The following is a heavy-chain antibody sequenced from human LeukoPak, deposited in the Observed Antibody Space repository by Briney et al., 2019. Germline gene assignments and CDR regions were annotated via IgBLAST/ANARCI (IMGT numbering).Heavy chain of an antibody. CDR1: GFTFTGHT. V-gene: IGHV3-23*01. CDR3: AKDPNPFYDFWSGYK. D-gene: IGHD3-3*01. J-gene: IGHJ4*02. Sequence: GGSLRLSCAASGFTFTGHTMTWLRQAPGKGLEWVSIIGGRDDRIYYADSVKGRFTISRDSSKNILYLQMNSLRAEDTAVYYCAKDPNPFYDFWSGYKWGQGTLVTVSS. CDR2: IGGRDDRI.